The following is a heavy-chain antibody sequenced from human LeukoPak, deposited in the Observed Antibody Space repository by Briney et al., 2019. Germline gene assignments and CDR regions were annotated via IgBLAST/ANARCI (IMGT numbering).Heavy chain of an antibody. D-gene: IGHD3-3*01. CDR3: ARGGGYDFWSGYGTYYFDY. J-gene: IGHJ4*02. CDR2: IYYSGST. V-gene: IGHV4-59*01. CDR1: GGSISSYY. Sequence: SETLSLTCTVSGGSISSYYWSWIRQPPGKGPEWIGYIYYSGSTNYNPSLKSRVTISVDTSKNQFSLKLSSVTAADTAVYYCARGGGYDFWSGYGTYYFDYWGQGTLVTVSS.